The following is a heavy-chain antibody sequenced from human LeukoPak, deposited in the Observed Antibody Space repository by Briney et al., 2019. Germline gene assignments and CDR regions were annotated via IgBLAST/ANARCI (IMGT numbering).Heavy chain of an antibody. CDR3: AKGDGSGYYYYFDY. CDR2: ISWNSGSI. CDR1: GFTFDDYA. J-gene: IGHJ4*02. D-gene: IGHD3-22*01. Sequence: PGGSLRLSCAASGFTFDDYAMHWVRQAPGKGLEWVSGISWNSGSIGYADSVKGRFTISRDNAKNSLYLQMNSLRAKDTALYYCAKGDGSGYYYYFDYWGQGTLVTVSS. V-gene: IGHV3-9*01.